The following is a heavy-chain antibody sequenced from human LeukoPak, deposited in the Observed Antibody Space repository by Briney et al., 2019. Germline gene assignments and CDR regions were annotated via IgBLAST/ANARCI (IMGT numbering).Heavy chain of an antibody. CDR3: ARDLHPRYYLPDY. CDR1: AFAFSSNW. CDR2: IKEDGSET. D-gene: IGHD1-26*01. V-gene: IGHV3-7*04. Sequence: PGGSLRLSCVASAFAFSSNWMSWVRQAPGKGLDSVASIKEDGSETYYVDSVKGRFTISRDNAKNSLYLQMNSLRAEDTAVYYCARDLHPRYYLPDYWGQGTLVTVSS. J-gene: IGHJ4*02.